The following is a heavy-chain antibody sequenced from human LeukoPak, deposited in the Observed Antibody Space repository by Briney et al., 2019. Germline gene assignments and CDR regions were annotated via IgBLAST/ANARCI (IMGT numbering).Heavy chain of an antibody. CDR3: AKEIIPALSVYFDL. CDR1: GGSISSYY. Sequence: ETLSLTCTVSGGSISSYYWSWVRQAPGKGLEWVSVIGARGIHTYYADSVKGRFTISRDNSKNTVYLQMNSLRAEDTAVYYCAKEIIPALSVYFDLWGRGTRVTVSS. J-gene: IGHJ2*01. D-gene: IGHD2-2*01. V-gene: IGHV3-23*01. CDR2: IGARGIHT.